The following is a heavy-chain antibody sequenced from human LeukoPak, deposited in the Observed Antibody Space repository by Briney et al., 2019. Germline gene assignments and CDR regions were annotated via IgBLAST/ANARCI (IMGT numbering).Heavy chain of an antibody. J-gene: IGHJ4*02. CDR2: IKQDGSEE. D-gene: IGHD3-22*01. CDR3: ARGDSSGYFDY. V-gene: IGHV3-7*01. CDR1: GFTFSSYW. Sequence: GGSLRLSCAASGFTFSSYWMSWVRQAPGKGLEWVANIKQDGSEEYYVDSVKGRFTISRDNAKNSLYLQMNSLRAEDTAVYYCARGDSSGYFDYWGQGTLVTVSS.